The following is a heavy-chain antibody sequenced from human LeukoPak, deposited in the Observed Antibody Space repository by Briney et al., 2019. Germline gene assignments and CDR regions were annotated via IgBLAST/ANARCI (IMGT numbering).Heavy chain of an antibody. CDR2: INPSGGST. Sequence: EASVKVSCKASGYTFTSYYMHWVRQAPGQGLEWMGIINPSGGSTSYAQKFQGRVTMTRDTSTSTVYMELSSLRSEDTAVYYCARDLRPDTAMVRARDYWGRGTLVTVSS. CDR1: GYTFTSYY. V-gene: IGHV1-46*01. D-gene: IGHD5-18*01. J-gene: IGHJ4*02. CDR3: ARDLRPDTAMVRARDY.